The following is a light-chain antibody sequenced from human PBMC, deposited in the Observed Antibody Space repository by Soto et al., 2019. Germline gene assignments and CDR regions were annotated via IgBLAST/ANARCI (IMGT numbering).Light chain of an antibody. CDR3: QQRSNWPRT. Sequence: EIVLTQSPATLSLSPGERATLSCRASQSVRSSLAWYQQKPGQAPRLLIYDASNRATGIPARFSGSGSGTDFTLTISSLEPEDFAVYYCQQRSNWPRTFGQGTKV. CDR2: DAS. CDR1: QSVRSS. J-gene: IGKJ1*01. V-gene: IGKV3-11*01.